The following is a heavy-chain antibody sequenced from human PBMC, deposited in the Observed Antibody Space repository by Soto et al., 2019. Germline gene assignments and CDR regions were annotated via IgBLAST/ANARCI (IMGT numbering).Heavy chain of an antibody. CDR1: GFTFSSYA. CDR3: ARSLRSCSGGSCYHYYYSGMDV. V-gene: IGHV3-21*01. D-gene: IGHD2-15*01. CDR2: IRSSSSYI. J-gene: IGHJ6*02. Sequence: GGSLRLSCAASGFTFSSYAMSWVRQAPGKGLEWVSSIRSSSSYIYYADSVKGRFTISRDNSKNSLYLQMNSLRAEDTAVYYCARSLRSCSGGSCYHYYYSGMDVWGQGTTVTVSS.